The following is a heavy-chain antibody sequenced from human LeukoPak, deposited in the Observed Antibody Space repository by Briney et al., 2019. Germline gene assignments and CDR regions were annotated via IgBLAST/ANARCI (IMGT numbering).Heavy chain of an antibody. CDR1: GFTFSSYA. Sequence: QAGGSLRLSCAASGFTFSSYAMHWVRQAAGKGLEWVAVISYDGSNKYYADSVKGRFTISRDNSKNTLYLQMNSLRAEDTAVYYCARDTVRGIVFYYFDYWGQGTLVTVSS. CDR2: ISYDGSNK. CDR3: ARDTVRGIVFYYFDY. D-gene: IGHD3-10*01. V-gene: IGHV3-30*04. J-gene: IGHJ4*02.